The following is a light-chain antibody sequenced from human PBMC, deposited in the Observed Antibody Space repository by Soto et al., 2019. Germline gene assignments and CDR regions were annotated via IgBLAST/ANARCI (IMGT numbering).Light chain of an antibody. CDR2: SNN. Sequence: QSVLTQPPSASGTPGQRVTISCSGSSSNIGSNTVNWYQQLPGTAPKLLIYSNNQRLSGVPDRFSGSKSGTSASLAISGLQSEDEADYHCAAWDDSLNGYVFGTGTKLTVL. V-gene: IGLV1-44*01. CDR1: SSNIGSNT. J-gene: IGLJ1*01. CDR3: AAWDDSLNGYV.